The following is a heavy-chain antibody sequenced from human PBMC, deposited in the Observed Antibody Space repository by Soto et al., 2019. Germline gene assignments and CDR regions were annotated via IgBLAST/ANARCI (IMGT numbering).Heavy chain of an antibody. V-gene: IGHV3-30-3*01. CDR1: GFTFSSYA. J-gene: IGHJ4*02. CDR2: ISYDGSNK. D-gene: IGHD3-10*01. CDR3: ARGFSAGKGSPPDY. Sequence: GGSLRLSCAASGFTFSSYAMHWVRQAPGKGLEWVAVISYDGSNKYYADSVKGRFTIPRDNSKNTLYLQMNSLRDGDTAVYYCARGFSAGKGSPPDYWGQGTLVTVSS.